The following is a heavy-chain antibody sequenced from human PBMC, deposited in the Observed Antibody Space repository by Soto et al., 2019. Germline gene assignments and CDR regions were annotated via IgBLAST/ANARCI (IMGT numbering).Heavy chain of an antibody. J-gene: IGHJ5*02. CDR2: IDPGETYA. CDR3: ARIYCTTTTCDSWFDP. CDR1: GYTFTTFW. Sequence: GESLKISCTGFGYTFTTFWISWVRQMPGKGLEWMGRIDPGETYATSSPAFQGHVTISADKATSTAYLQWSSLKASDTAMYFCARIYCTTTTCDSWFDPWGQGTLVTVSS. V-gene: IGHV5-10-1*01. D-gene: IGHD2-2*01.